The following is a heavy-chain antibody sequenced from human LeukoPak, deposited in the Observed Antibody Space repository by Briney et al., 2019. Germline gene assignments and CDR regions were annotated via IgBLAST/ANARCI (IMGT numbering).Heavy chain of an antibody. D-gene: IGHD6-13*01. CDR3: ARTMVAAANFDY. CDR2: INHSGST. Sequence: SETLSLTCAVYGGSFSGYYWSWIHQPPGKGLEWIGEINHSGSTNYNPSLKSRVTISVDTSKNQFSLKLSSVTAADTAVYYCARTMVAAANFDYWGQGTLVTVSS. J-gene: IGHJ4*02. V-gene: IGHV4-34*01. CDR1: GGSFSGYY.